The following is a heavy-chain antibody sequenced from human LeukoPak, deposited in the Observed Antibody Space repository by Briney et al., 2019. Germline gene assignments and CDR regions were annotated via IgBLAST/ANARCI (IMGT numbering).Heavy chain of an antibody. CDR2: IHYSGST. CDR1: GGSISSNY. V-gene: IGHV4-59*01. D-gene: IGHD1-26*01. Sequence: SETLSLTCTVSGGSISSNYWSWIRQSPGKGLEWIGYIHYSGSTSYNPSLKSRVTISVDTSKNQFSLKLSSVTAADTAVYYCARGYSGSYGRFDYWGQGTLVTVSS. J-gene: IGHJ4*02. CDR3: ARGYSGSYGRFDY.